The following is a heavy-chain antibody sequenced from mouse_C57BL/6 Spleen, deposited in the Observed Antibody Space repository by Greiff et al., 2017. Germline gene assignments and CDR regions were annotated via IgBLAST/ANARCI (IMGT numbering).Heavy chain of an antibody. CDR2: IYPRDGST. CDR1: GYTFTSYD. V-gene: IGHV1-85*01. CDR3: ARRAYDYDDGFAY. Sequence: QVQLQQSGPELVKPGASVKLSCKASGYTFTSYDINWVQQRPGQGLEWIGWIYPRDGSTKYNEKFKGKATLTVDTSSSTAYMELHSLPSEDSAVYFCARRAYDYDDGFAYWGQGTLGTVSA. D-gene: IGHD2-4*01. J-gene: IGHJ3*01.